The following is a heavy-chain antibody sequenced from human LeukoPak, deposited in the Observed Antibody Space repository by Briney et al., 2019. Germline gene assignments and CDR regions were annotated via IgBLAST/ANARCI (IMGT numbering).Heavy chain of an antibody. CDR1: GFTFSSSW. V-gene: IGHV3-7*03. Sequence: GGSLRLSCAASGFTFSSSWMTWVRQAPGKGLEWVANIKQGGNEKYYADSVKGRFTISRDNSKNSLYLQMNSLRAEDTAVYYCVKDRVWLYYWGQGTLVTVSS. CDR2: IKQGGNEK. D-gene: IGHD3-10*01. J-gene: IGHJ4*02. CDR3: VKDRVWLYY.